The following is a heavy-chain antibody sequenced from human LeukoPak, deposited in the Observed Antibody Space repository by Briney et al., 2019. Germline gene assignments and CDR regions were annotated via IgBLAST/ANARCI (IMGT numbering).Heavy chain of an antibody. J-gene: IGHJ3*02. CDR2: ISSSSTPI. Sequence: GGSLRLSCAASGFTFSDYYKSWIRQAPGEGLEWVSYISSSSTPIYYADSVKGRFTISRDNAKNSLYLQMNSLRAEDTAVYYCARDLRFNWAFDIWGRRTMVTVSS. D-gene: IGHD1-20*01. CDR3: ARDLRFNWAFDI. CDR1: GFTFSDYY. V-gene: IGHV3-11*04.